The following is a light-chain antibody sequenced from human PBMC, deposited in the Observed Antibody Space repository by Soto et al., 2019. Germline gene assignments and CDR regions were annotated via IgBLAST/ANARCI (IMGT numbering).Light chain of an antibody. CDR3: LQYNGYYRT. CDR2: DAS. Sequence: DIQMTQSPSTLSASVGDTVTITCRASQAISGRLAWYQQRPGKAPNLLIFDASTLESGVPSRFSGSVSGTTFTLTISSLQSDDFATYYCLQYNGYYRTFGQGTKVDIK. CDR1: QAISGR. J-gene: IGKJ1*01. V-gene: IGKV1-5*01.